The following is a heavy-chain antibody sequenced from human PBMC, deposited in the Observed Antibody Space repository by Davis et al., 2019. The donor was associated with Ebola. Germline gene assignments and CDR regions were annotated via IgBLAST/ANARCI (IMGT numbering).Heavy chain of an antibody. Sequence: ASVKVSCKVSGYTLTELSMHWVRQAPGQGLEWMGILNPSGGSSRYAQKFQGRVTMTRDTSTSTVYMELSSLRSEDTAVYYCARVQTRGYSSGWYGGGDLDYWGQGTLVTVSS. CDR3: ARVQTRGYSSGWYGGGDLDY. V-gene: IGHV1-46*01. D-gene: IGHD6-19*01. CDR1: GYTLTELS. J-gene: IGHJ4*02. CDR2: LNPSGGSS.